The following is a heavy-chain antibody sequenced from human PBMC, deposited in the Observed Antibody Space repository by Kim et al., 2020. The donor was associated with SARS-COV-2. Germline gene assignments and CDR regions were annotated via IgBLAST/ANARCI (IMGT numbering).Heavy chain of an antibody. CDR2: ISYDGSNK. CDR3: AKELESYSITIILGVVFAN. V-gene: IGHV3-30*18. J-gene: IGHJ3*02. D-gene: IGHD3-22*01. CDR1: GFTFSSYG. Sequence: GGSLRLSCAASGFTFSSYGMNWVRQAPGKGLELVAVISYDGSNKYYADSVKGRFTISRENSKNTMYLKMNSLRAEDTAAYYCAKELESYSITIILGVVFANWSQGAMVAV.